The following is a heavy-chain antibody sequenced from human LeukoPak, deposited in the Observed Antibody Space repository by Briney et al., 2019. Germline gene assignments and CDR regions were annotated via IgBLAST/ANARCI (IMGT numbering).Heavy chain of an antibody. D-gene: IGHD1-26*01. V-gene: IGHV3-23*01. CDR1: GFTFSSYG. CDR2: MNGNGGRI. Sequence: GGSLRLSCAASGFTFSSYGMAWVRQAPGKGLEWVSGMNGNGGRIYYADSVKGRFTISRDNSKNTLYLQMNSLRAEDTAVYYCAKDRGYSGSYYADYWGQGTLVTVSS. J-gene: IGHJ4*02. CDR3: AKDRGYSGSYYADY.